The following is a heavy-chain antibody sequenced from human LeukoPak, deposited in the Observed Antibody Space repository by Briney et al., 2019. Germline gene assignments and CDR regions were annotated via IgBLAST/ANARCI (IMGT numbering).Heavy chain of an antibody. Sequence: PGGSLRLSCAASGFTVTDNYMNWVRQSSGKGLEWVANIKQDGSEKYYVDSVKGRFTISRDNAKNSLYLQMNSLRAEGTAVYYCARGGIAAAGTGFDPWGQGTLVTVSS. J-gene: IGHJ5*02. V-gene: IGHV3-7*01. CDR3: ARGGIAAAGTGFDP. CDR1: GFTVTDNY. CDR2: IKQDGSEK. D-gene: IGHD6-13*01.